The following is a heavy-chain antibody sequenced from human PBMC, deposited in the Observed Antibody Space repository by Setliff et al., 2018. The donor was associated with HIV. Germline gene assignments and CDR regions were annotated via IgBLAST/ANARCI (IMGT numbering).Heavy chain of an antibody. J-gene: IGHJ4*02. CDR3: AREYSGSYFFDY. CDR2: INSSGNYI. V-gene: IGHV3-21*01. D-gene: IGHD1-26*01. CDR1: GFTFSSYS. Sequence: PGGSLRLSCAASGFTFSSYSMNWVRQAPGKGLEWVSSINSSGNYIYYADSLKARFTISRDNAKNSLYLQMNSLRAEDTAVYYCAREYSGSYFFDYWGQGTLVTVSS.